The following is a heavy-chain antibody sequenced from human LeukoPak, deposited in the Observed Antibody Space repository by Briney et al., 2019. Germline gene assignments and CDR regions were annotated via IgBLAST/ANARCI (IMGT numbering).Heavy chain of an antibody. V-gene: IGHV3-23*01. J-gene: IGHJ4*02. CDR2: IHDRN. Sequence: GGSLRLSCEASGFIFSNYAMSWLRQAPGKGLEWVSTIHDRNYYADSVKGRFTISRDNSRSTLYLQMDSLRAEDTAVYYCAKDQPTDGYNSIWGRGTLVTVSS. CDR1: GFIFSNYA. CDR3: AKDQPTDGYNSI. D-gene: IGHD5-24*01.